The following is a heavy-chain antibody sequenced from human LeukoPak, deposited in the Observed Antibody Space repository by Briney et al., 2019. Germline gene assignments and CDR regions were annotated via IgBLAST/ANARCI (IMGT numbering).Heavy chain of an antibody. CDR3: AHSSSWYLDY. J-gene: IGHJ4*02. V-gene: IGHV3-30*03. CDR1: GFTFSSYG. D-gene: IGHD6-13*01. CDR2: ISYDGSNK. Sequence: PGGSLRLSCAASGFTFSSYGMHWVRQAPGKGLEWVAVISYDGSNKYYADSVKGRFTISRDNSKNTLYLQMNSLRAEDTAVYYCAHSSSWYLDYWGQGTLVTVPS.